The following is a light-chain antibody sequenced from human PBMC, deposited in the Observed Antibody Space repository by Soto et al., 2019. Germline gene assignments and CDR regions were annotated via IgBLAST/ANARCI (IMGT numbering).Light chain of an antibody. CDR1: QTVLYSSDNKNY. V-gene: IGKV4-1*01. CDR3: QHYFTTPHT. CDR2: WAS. Sequence: IVMSQSPDSLAASLGERATINCKSSQTVLYSSDNKNYLAWYQHKPGQPPKLLIYWASTRESGVPDRFSGSGSGTDFTLTITSLQAEDVAVYYCQHYFTTPHTFGQGTKLEIK. J-gene: IGKJ2*01.